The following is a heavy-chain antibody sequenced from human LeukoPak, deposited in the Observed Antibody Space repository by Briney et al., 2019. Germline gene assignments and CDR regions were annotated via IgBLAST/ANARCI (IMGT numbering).Heavy chain of an antibody. CDR2: IHHSGSA. CDR1: GGSISSYY. V-gene: IGHV4-59*08. CDR3: ARLPGCSGADCFRAFDI. Sequence: SETLSLTCIVSGGSISSYYWSWIRQPPGKGLEWIGYIHHSGSANYNPSLRSRITMSVDTSKNHFSLSLTSVTAADTAVYYCARLPGCSGADCFRAFDIWGQGTMVTVSS. J-gene: IGHJ3*02. D-gene: IGHD2-21*02.